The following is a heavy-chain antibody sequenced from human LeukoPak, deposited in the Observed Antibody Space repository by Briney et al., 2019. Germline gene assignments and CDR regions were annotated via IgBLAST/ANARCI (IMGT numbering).Heavy chain of an antibody. CDR1: GGSISSSSYY. V-gene: IGHV4-39*07. CDR3: ATKRDYSGYYFDY. D-gene: IGHD4-11*01. Sequence: SETLSLTCTVSGGSISSSSYYWGWIRQPPGEGLEWIGSIYYSGSTYYNPSLKSRVTISVDTSKNQFSLKLSSVTAADTAVYYCATKRDYSGYYFDYWGQGTLVTVSS. CDR2: IYYSGST. J-gene: IGHJ4*02.